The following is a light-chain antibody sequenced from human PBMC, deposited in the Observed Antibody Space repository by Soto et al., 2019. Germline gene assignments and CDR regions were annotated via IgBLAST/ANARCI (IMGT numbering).Light chain of an antibody. CDR1: KSDIGVYDF. CDR2: EVV. V-gene: IGLV2-8*01. Sequence: QSVLTQPPSASGSPGQSGTFSCTGTKSDIGVYDFVSWYQHHPGKAPRLIIYEVVQRPSGVPDRFSGSKSGDTASLTVSGLQAADEADYFCKSYAGSNTYVFGSGTKVTVL. J-gene: IGLJ1*01. CDR3: KSYAGSNTYV.